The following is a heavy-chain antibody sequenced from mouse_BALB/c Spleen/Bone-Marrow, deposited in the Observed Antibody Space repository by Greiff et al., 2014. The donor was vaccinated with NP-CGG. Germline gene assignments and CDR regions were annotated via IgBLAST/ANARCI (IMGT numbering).Heavy chain of an antibody. CDR2: SRNKANDYTT. CDR1: GFTFSDFY. Sequence: EVKLMESGGGLVQPGGSLRLPCATSGFTFSDFYMEWVRQSPGKRLEWIAASRNKANDYTTEYSASVKGRFIVSRDTSQSILYLQMNALRAEDTAIYYCARDPRWLLAMGYWGQGTSVTVSS. D-gene: IGHD2-3*01. V-gene: IGHV7-1*02. CDR3: ARDPRWLLAMGY. J-gene: IGHJ4*01.